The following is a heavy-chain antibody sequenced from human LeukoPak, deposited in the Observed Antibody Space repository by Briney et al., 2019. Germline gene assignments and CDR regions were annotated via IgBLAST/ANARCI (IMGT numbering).Heavy chain of an antibody. Sequence: SQTLSLTCAISGESLSSNSATWNWIRQSPSRGLEWLGRTYYRSNWYNDYALSVKSRITFIPDTSKNQFSLQLNSVTPEDTAVYYCARFGVSDYYFDYWGQGTLVTVSS. CDR1: GESLSSNSAT. J-gene: IGHJ4*02. V-gene: IGHV6-1*01. CDR3: ARFGVSDYYFDY. CDR2: TYYRSNWYN. D-gene: IGHD2-8*01.